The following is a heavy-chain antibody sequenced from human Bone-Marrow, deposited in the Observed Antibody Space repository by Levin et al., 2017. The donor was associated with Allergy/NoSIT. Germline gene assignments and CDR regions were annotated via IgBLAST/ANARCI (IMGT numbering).Heavy chain of an antibody. J-gene: IGHJ4*02. CDR2: IKQDGSEK. Sequence: SGGSLRLSCAASGFSFSSYWMSWVRQAPGKGLEWVANIKQDGSEKNYVDSVKGRFTISRDNAKNSLYLQMNSLRAEDTAVYYCARVAWIQLWFLDCWGQGTLVTVSS. CDR3: ARVAWIQLWFLDC. CDR1: GFSFSSYW. D-gene: IGHD5-18*01. V-gene: IGHV3-7*04.